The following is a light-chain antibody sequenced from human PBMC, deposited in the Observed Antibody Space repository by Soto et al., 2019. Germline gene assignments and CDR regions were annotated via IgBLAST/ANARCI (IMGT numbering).Light chain of an antibody. J-gene: IGKJ4*01. CDR2: KAS. Sequence: DIQMTQSPSTLSASVGDRVTITCRASQSINSWLAWYQQKPGKAPKLLIYKASTLESGVPSRFSGSASGTEFTLTIGSLQPDDFATYYCQQHNSYPLTFGGGTKVEIK. CDR3: QQHNSYPLT. V-gene: IGKV1-5*03. CDR1: QSINSW.